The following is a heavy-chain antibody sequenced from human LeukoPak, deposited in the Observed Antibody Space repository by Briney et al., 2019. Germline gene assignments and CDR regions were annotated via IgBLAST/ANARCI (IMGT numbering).Heavy chain of an antibody. D-gene: IGHD5-24*01. CDR3: ARDPGGWLQLEGAGEPIRRFDY. CDR1: GGTFSSYA. V-gene: IGHV1-69*04. J-gene: IGHJ4*02. CDR2: IIPILGIA. Sequence: ASVKVSCKASGGTFSSYAISWVRQAPGQGLEWMGRIIPILGIANYAQKFQGRVTITADKSTSTAYMELSSLRSEDTAVYYCARDPGGWLQLEGAGEPIRRFDYWGQGTLVTVSS.